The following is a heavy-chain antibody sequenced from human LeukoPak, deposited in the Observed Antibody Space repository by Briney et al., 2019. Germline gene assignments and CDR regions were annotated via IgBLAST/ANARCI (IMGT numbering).Heavy chain of an antibody. CDR1: GGTFSSYA. J-gene: IGHJ6*02. Sequence: ASAKVSCKASGGTFSSYAISWVRQAPGQGLEWMGGIIPIFGTANYAQKFQGRVTITADESTSTAYMELSSLRSEDTAVYYCARGECSGGSCYFPVDYYYGMDVWGQGTTVTVSS. CDR2: IIPIFGTA. CDR3: ARGECSGGSCYFPVDYYYGMDV. V-gene: IGHV1-69*13. D-gene: IGHD2-15*01.